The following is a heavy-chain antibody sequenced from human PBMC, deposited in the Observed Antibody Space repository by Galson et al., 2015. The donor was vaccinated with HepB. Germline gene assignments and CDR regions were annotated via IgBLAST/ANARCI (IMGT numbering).Heavy chain of an antibody. D-gene: IGHD2-2*01. CDR3: VKDLSGYCSSTSCTRGSGAFDI. Sequence: LRLSCAASGFTFSSYAMHWVRQAPGKGLEYVSAISSNGGSTHYADSVKGRFTISRDNSKNTLYLQMSSLRAEDTAVYYCVKDLSGYCSSTSCTRGSGAFDIWGQGTMVTVSS. J-gene: IGHJ3*02. CDR2: ISSNGGST. V-gene: IGHV3-64D*06. CDR1: GFTFSSYA.